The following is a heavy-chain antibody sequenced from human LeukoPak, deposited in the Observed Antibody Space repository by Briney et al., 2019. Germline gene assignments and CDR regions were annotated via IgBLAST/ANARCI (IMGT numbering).Heavy chain of an antibody. CDR3: ARDMSQDVVVVAATLRNWFDP. CDR1: GYTFTSYD. CDR2: ISAYNGNT. Sequence: GASVKVSCKASGYTFTSYDINWVRQATGQGLEWMGWISAYNGNTNYAQKFQGRVTITADKSTSTAYMELSSLRSEDTAVYYCARDMSQDVVVVAATLRNWFDPWGQGTLVTVSS. D-gene: IGHD2-15*01. J-gene: IGHJ5*02. V-gene: IGHV1-18*01.